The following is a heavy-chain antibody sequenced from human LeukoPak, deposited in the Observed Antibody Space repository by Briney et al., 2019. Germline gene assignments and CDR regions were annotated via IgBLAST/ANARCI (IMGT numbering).Heavy chain of an antibody. CDR3: AGSESNYGWGRYSLPDMDG. Sequence: GGSLRLSCAVCVFTFLLYDIQCASQAPGKGLEWVAVISYDGSNKYYADSVKGRFTISRDNSKNTLYLLMNSLRAEDTAVYYYAGSESNYGWGRYSLPDMDGWGKGTTVTVSS. CDR2: ISYDGSNK. D-gene: IGHD3-10*01. CDR1: VFTFLLYD. V-gene: IGHV3-30*04. J-gene: IGHJ6*03.